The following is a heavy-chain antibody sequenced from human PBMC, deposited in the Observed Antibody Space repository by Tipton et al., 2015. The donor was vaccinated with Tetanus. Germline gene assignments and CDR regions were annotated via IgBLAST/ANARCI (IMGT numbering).Heavy chain of an antibody. Sequence: TLSLTCTVSGGSVSRSFWGWIRQAPGKGLEWIGNIYKTGDTNYNPSLKSRVTMSVNTSKNQFSLSLTSATAADTAAYYCARGWSECSSWSCSPFDSWGQGTLVTVS. D-gene: IGHD2-2*01. CDR3: ARGWSECSSWSCSPFDS. J-gene: IGHJ4*02. CDR2: IYKTGDT. V-gene: IGHV4-4*08. CDR1: GGSVSRSF.